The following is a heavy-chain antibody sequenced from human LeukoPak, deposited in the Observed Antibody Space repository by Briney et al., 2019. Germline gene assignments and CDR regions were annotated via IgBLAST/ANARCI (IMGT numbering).Heavy chain of an antibody. D-gene: IGHD6-13*01. CDR3: ARGRNSSPRWYYFDY. CDR2: INHSGST. V-gene: IGHV4-34*01. CDR1: GGSFSGYY. J-gene: IGHJ4*02. Sequence: SETLSLTCAVYGGSFSGYYWSWIRQPPGKGLEWIGEINHSGSTNYSPSLKSRVTISVDTSKNQFSLKLSSVTAADTAVYYCARGRNSSPRWYYFDYWGQGTLVTVSS.